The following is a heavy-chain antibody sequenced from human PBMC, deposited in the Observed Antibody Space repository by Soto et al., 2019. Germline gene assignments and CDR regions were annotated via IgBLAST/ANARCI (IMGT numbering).Heavy chain of an antibody. CDR1: GGSISSSNW. D-gene: IGHD2-15*01. J-gene: IGHJ5*02. CDR2: IYHSGST. Sequence: SETLSLTCAVSGGSISSSNWWSWVRQPPGKGLEWIGEIYHSGSTNYNPSLKSRVTISVDKSKNQLSLKLSSVTAADTAVYYCAREVVVVTASVKNNWFDPWGPGTLVTVSS. V-gene: IGHV4-4*02. CDR3: AREVVVVTASVKNNWFDP.